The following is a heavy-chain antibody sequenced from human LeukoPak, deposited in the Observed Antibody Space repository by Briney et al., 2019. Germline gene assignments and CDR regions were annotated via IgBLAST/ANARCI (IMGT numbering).Heavy chain of an antibody. J-gene: IGHJ4*02. CDR2: IYYRGST. D-gene: IGHD6-19*01. V-gene: IGHV4-59*01. CDR3: AGGGEAYSSGWYGFDY. CDR1: GGSISSYY. Sequence: SETLSLTCSVAGGSISSYYWSWIRQPPGKGLEWIGYIYYRGSTKYNPSLKSRVTISVDTSNNQFSLKLSSVTAADTAVYYCAGGGEAYSSGWYGFDYWGQGTLVTVSS.